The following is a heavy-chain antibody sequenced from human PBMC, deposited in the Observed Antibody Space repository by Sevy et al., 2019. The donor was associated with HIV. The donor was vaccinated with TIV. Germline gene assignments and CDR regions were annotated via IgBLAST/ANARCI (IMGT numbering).Heavy chain of an antibody. CDR3: ACEGLTGYYRGNWFDP. D-gene: IGHD3-9*01. CDR2: INPDNGVT. CDR1: GYTFTDYY. J-gene: IGHJ5*02. Sequence: ASVKVSCKASGYTFTDYYLHWARQAPGQGLEWMGWINPDNGVTNYAQRFQGWVTMTRNTSINTAYMELSRLTSDETDLYYFACEGLTGYYRGNWFDPWGQGTLVTVSS. V-gene: IGHV1-2*04.